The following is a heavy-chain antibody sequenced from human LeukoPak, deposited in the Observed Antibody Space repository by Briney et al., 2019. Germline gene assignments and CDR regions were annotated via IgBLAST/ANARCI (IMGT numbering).Heavy chain of an antibody. CDR3: AREDSTEGYRHLDY. CDR2: IFHSGNS. J-gene: IGHJ4*02. CDR1: GGSIRNYY. V-gene: IGHV4-59*01. D-gene: IGHD5-12*01. Sequence: PSETLSLTCSVSGGSIRNYYWSWIRQPPGKGLEWIGFIFHSGNSNYNPSLKSRVTISIDTSKNQFSLKLSSVTAADTAVYYCAREDSTEGYRHLDYWGQGTLVTVSS.